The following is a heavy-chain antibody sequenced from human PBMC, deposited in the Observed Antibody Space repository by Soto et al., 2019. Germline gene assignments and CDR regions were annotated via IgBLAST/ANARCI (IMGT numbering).Heavy chain of an antibody. D-gene: IGHD6-19*01. Sequence: GGSLRLSCAASRFTFSIYWMSWVRQAPGKGLEWVANINQDGSEEYYVDSVKGRFTISRDNAQNSLYLQMNSLRAEDTAVYYCARAAEAGTVDYWGQGTLVTVSS. V-gene: IGHV3-7*01. CDR1: RFTFSIYW. CDR3: ARAAEAGTVDY. CDR2: INQDGSEE. J-gene: IGHJ4*02.